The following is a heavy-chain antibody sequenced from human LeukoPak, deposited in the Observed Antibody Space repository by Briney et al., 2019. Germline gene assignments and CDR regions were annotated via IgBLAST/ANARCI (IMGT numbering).Heavy chain of an antibody. Sequence: HPGGSLGLSCSASGFTFSNFPMHWVRQAPGKGLEYVSVVSSDGGSTYYADSVRGRFTISRDNSKNTLSLQMGSLRAEDTAVYYCVKAILFGSVSYYADWGQGTLVTVSS. J-gene: IGHJ4*02. D-gene: IGHD3-22*01. CDR1: GFTFSNFP. V-gene: IGHV3-64D*09. CDR3: VKAILFGSVSYYAD. CDR2: VSSDGGST.